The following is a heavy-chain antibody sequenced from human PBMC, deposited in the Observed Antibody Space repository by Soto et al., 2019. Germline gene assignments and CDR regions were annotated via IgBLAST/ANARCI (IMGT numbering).Heavy chain of an antibody. CDR3: ARGRRYCSGGSCYYWFDP. J-gene: IGHJ5*02. Sequence: ASVKVSCKASGYTFTSYDINCVRQATGQGLEWMGWMNPNSGNTGYAQKFQGRVTMTRNTSISTAYMELSSLRSEDTAVYYCARGRRYCSGGSCYYWFDPWGQGTLVTV. D-gene: IGHD2-15*01. CDR1: GYTFTSYD. V-gene: IGHV1-8*02. CDR2: MNPNSGNT.